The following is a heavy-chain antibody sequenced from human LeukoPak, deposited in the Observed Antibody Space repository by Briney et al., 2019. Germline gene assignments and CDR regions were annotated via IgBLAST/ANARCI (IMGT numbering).Heavy chain of an antibody. Sequence: PGESLKISCKGSGYSFTSYWIGWVRQMPGKGLEWMGIIYPGDSDTRYSPSFQGQVTISADKSISTAYLQWSSLKASDTAMYYCARAGRGYSYGYDAFDIRGQGTMVTVSS. V-gene: IGHV5-51*01. CDR3: ARAGRGYSYGYDAFDI. CDR2: IYPGDSDT. D-gene: IGHD5-18*01. J-gene: IGHJ3*02. CDR1: GYSFTSYW.